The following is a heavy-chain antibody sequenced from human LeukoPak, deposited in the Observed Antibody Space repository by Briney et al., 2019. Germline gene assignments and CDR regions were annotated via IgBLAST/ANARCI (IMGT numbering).Heavy chain of an antibody. J-gene: IGHJ6*03. Sequence: SQTLSLTCTVSGGSISSGDYYWSWIRQSPGKGLEWIGYIYYSGSTYYNPSLKSRIIISADTSRNQFSLNLSSVTAADTAVYYCARSLGRGYYYYVDVWGKGTTVTVSS. V-gene: IGHV4-30-4*08. CDR2: IYYSGST. CDR1: GGSISSGDYY. D-gene: IGHD7-27*01. CDR3: ARSLGRGYYYYVDV.